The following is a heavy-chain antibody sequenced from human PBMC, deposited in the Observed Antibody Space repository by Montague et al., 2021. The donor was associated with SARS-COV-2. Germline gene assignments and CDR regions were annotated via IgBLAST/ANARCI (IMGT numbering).Heavy chain of an antibody. Sequence: SETLSLTRTVSGGSINSYNWSWIRQPPGKGLECIGYIYYSGNTNYNPSLKSRVTTSVDASKSQFSLKLSSVTAADTAVYYCAGLQGDGSLYGMDVWGQGTTVTVSS. CDR3: AGLQGDGSLYGMDV. V-gene: IGHV4-59*01. CDR2: IYYSGNT. CDR1: GGSINSYN. J-gene: IGHJ6*02. D-gene: IGHD5-24*01.